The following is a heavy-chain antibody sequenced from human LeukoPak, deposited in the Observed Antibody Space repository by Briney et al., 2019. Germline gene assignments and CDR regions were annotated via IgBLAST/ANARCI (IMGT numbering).Heavy chain of an antibody. CDR2: INSDGSST. J-gene: IGHJ4*02. CDR1: GFTFSSYW. V-gene: IGHV3-74*01. D-gene: IGHD1-26*01. CDR3: ARDDGGSYFDY. Sequence: GGSLRLSCAASGFTFSSYWMHWVRQAPGKGLVWVSRINSDGSSTSYADSVKGRFTISRVNAKNTLYLQMNSLRAEDTAVYYCARDDGGSYFDYWGQGTLVTVSS.